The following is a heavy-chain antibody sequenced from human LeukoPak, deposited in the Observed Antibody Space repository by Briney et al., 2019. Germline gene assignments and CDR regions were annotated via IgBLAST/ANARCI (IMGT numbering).Heavy chain of an antibody. J-gene: IGHJ4*02. CDR3: AKDGAWLRFDD. CDR2: INPGGGPT. CDR1: GFTFSSYA. Sequence: PGGSLRLSCASSGFTFSSYAMSWVRQAPGKGLEWVSGINPGGGPTYYADSVKGRFTISRDDSKNTVYLQMKNLRAEDTAVYYCAKDGAWLRFDDWGQGILVTVSS. V-gene: IGHV3-23*01. D-gene: IGHD5-12*01.